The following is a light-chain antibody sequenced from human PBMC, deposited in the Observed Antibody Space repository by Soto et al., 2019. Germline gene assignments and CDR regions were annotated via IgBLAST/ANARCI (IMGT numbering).Light chain of an antibody. CDR3: LQDSSYPRT. CDR1: QGIGTA. Sequence: AIPMTQSPSYLSASVGDRVTITCRASQGIGTALGWYQQRPGKAPRLLIYGTSTLQYGVPSRFSGSGSDTDFTLIISSLQPEDFATYYCLQDSSYPRTFGQGTKVEIK. CDR2: GTS. J-gene: IGKJ1*01. V-gene: IGKV1-6*01.